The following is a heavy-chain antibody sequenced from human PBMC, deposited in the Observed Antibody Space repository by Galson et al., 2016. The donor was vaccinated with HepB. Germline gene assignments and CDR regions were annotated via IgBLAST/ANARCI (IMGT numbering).Heavy chain of an antibody. CDR2: IVVGSGKT. J-gene: IGHJ6*02. V-gene: IGHV1-58*02. Sequence: SVKVSCKASGFIFTSSAMQWVRQARGQRLEWIGRIVVGSGKTNYAQKFQERVTITRDMSTTIASLELTSLRSEDTAVYYCAASPNSHYSHMEVWGQGTTVTVSS. CDR1: GFIFTSSA. D-gene: IGHD2-21*01. CDR3: AASPNSHYSHMEV.